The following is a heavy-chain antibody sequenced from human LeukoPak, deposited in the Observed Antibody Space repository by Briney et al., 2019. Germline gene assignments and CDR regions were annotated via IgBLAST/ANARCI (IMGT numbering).Heavy chain of an antibody. CDR3: ARTTDFWSGYYPPYYFDC. V-gene: IGHV1-2*02. CDR1: GYTFTGYY. J-gene: IGHJ4*02. D-gene: IGHD3-3*01. CDR2: INPNSGGT. Sequence: ASVKVSCKASGYTFTGYYMHWVRQAPGQGLEWMGWINPNSGGTNYAQKFQGRVTMTRDTSISTAYMELSSLRSEDTAVYYCARTTDFWSGYYPPYYFDCWGQGTLVTVSS.